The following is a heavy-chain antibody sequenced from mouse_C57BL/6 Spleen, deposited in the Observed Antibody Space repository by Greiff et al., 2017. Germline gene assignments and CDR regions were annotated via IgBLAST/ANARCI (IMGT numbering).Heavy chain of an antibody. J-gene: IGHJ3*01. CDR3: ARHEGIYYDFAY. D-gene: IGHD2-4*01. CDR1: GFTFSSYT. CDR2: ISGGGGNT. V-gene: IGHV5-9*01. Sequence: EVQVVESGGGLVKPGGSLKLSCAASGFTFSSYTMSWVRQTPEKRLEWVATISGGGGNTYYPDSVKGRFTISRDNAKNTLYLQMSSLRSEDTALYYCARHEGIYYDFAYWGQGTLVTVSA.